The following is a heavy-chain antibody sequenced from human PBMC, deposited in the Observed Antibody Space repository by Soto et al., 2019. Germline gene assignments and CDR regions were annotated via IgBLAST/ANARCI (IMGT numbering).Heavy chain of an antibody. Sequence: RKGLEWVSAISGSGGSTYYADSVKGRFTISRDNSKNTLYLQMNSLRAEDTAVFFFVKTNTAIAPGHWYFDPCGRRTPV. J-gene: IGHJ2*01. V-gene: IGHV3-23*01. CDR3: VKTNTAIAPGHWYFDP. CDR2: ISGSGGST. D-gene: IGHD2-2*02.